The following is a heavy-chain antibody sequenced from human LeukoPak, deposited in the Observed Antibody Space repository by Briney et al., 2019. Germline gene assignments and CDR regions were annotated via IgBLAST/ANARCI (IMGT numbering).Heavy chain of an antibody. CDR1: GGSISSSSYY. V-gene: IGHV4-39*07. Sequence: SETLSLTCTVSGGSISSSSYYWGWIRQPPGKGLEWIGSIYYSGSTYYNPPLKSRVTISVDTSKNQFSLKLSSVTAADTAVYYCARDPCSSTSCYTASWFDPWGQGTLVTVSS. J-gene: IGHJ5*02. D-gene: IGHD2-2*02. CDR2: IYYSGST. CDR3: ARDPCSSTSCYTASWFDP.